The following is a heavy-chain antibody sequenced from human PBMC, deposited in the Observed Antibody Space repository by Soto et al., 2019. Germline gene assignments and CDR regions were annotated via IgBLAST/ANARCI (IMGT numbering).Heavy chain of an antibody. CDR3: AKDSVPYSSGADFDY. Sequence: GGSLRLSCAASGFTFSSYAMSWVRQAPGKGLEWVSAISGSGGSTYYADSVKGRFTISRDNSKNTLYLQMNSLRAEDTAVYYCAKDSVPYSSGADFDYWGQGTLVTVSS. CDR1: GFTFSSYA. J-gene: IGHJ4*02. V-gene: IGHV3-23*01. D-gene: IGHD6-19*01. CDR2: ISGSGGST.